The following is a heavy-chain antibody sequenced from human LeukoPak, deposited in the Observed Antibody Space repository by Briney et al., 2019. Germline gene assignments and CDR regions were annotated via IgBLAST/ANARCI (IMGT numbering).Heavy chain of an antibody. V-gene: IGHV4-59*08. CDR3: ARLVSGSYPDY. D-gene: IGHD1-26*01. J-gene: IGHJ4*02. CDR2: IYYSGST. CDR1: GGSISSYY. Sequence: SETLSLTCTVSGGSISSYYWSWIRQPPGKGLEWIGYIYYSGSTNYNPSLKSRVTISVDTSKNQFSLTLSSVPAADTAVYYCARLVSGSYPDYWGQGTLVTVSS.